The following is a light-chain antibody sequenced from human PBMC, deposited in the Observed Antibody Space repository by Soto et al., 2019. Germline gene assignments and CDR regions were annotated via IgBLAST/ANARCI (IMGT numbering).Light chain of an antibody. J-gene: IGKJ2*01. CDR3: HHYNNWPPYT. V-gene: IGKV3-11*01. CDR2: GAS. Sequence: VLTQSPATLSLSPGERATLSCRASENVRTFVDWYQQKPGQAPKLLIYGASNRFTDIPARFSGSGSGTDFTLTISNLEPEDFAVYYCHHYNNWPPYTFGQGTKLEIK. CDR1: ENVRTF.